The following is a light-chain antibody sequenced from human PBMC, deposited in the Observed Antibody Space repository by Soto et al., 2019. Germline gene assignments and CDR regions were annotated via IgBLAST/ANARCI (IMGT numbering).Light chain of an antibody. Sequence: QSVLTQPASVSGSPGQSITISCTGTSSDVGSYNLVSWYQQHPGKAPKLMIYEVSKRPSGVSNRFSGSKSGNTASLTISGRQAEDEDDYYCCSYAGSSTFVVFGGGTKVTVL. J-gene: IGLJ2*01. V-gene: IGLV2-23*02. CDR1: SSDVGSYNL. CDR2: EVS. CDR3: CSYAGSSTFVV.